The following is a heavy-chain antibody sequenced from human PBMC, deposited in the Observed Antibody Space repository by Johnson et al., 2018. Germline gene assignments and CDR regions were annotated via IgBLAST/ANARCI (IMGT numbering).Heavy chain of an antibody. Sequence: SGYIFSRPGMHRFRRAPGKGLEWVALIWIDGSNKYYADSVKGRLTISRDRSKNTLYLQMNSLRAEDTAVYYCARDSRGDDYGYDYNYMDVWGRGTTVTVAS. J-gene: IGHJ6*03. V-gene: IGHV3-33*01. D-gene: IGHD4-17*01. CDR2: IWIDGSNK. CDR3: ARDSRGDDYGYDYNYMDV. CDR1: GYIFSRPG.